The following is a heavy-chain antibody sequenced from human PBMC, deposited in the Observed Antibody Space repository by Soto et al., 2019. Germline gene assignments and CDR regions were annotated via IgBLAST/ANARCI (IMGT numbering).Heavy chain of an antibody. V-gene: IGHV3-33*01. CDR2: VWFDGSKK. D-gene: IGHD2-21*02. CDR1: GFTFSSYG. Sequence: QVQLVESGGGVVQSGRSLRLSCAASGFTFSSYGMHWVRQAPGKGLEWVALVWFDGSKKYYADSVKGRFTISRDHSKNTLYLQLNSLRVEDTAVYYCAREGRADCGGDCSLFAHWGLGTLVAVSS. J-gene: IGHJ4*02. CDR3: AREGRADCGGDCSLFAH.